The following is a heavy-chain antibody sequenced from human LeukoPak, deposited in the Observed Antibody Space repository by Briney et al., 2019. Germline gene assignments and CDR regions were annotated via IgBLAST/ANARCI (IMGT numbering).Heavy chain of an antibody. Sequence: GGSLRLSCAASGFTFNSYTMSWVRQAPGKGLEWVSTISNSGRNTFYTDSVKGRFTISRVNPKNTLYLQMNSLRAGDTAVYSCARVRGYCAADCSRYAFDYWGQRTLVTVSP. CDR2: ISNSGRNT. CDR1: GFTFNSYT. V-gene: IGHV3-23*01. D-gene: IGHD2-21*02. J-gene: IGHJ4*02. CDR3: ARVRGYCAADCSRYAFDY.